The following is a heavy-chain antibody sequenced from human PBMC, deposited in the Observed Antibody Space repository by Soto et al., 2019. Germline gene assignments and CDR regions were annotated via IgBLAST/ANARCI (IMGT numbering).Heavy chain of an antibody. Sequence: SETLSLTCNVSGGSISRYYWSWIRQPPGKGLEWIGYIHYSGSTKYNPSLKSRVTISVDTSKNQFSLKLTSVTAADTAVYFCARVPAVASTIPSLWFDPWGQGTLVTAPQ. V-gene: IGHV4-59*01. CDR3: ARVPAVASTIPSLWFDP. CDR2: IHYSGST. CDR1: GGSISRYY. J-gene: IGHJ5*02. D-gene: IGHD6-19*01.